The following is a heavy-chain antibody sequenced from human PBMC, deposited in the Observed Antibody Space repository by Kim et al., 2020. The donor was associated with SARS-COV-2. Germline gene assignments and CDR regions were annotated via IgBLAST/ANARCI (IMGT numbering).Heavy chain of an antibody. V-gene: IGHV4-34*01. CDR1: GGSFSGYY. CDR3: ARGARESGYYYYYYGMDV. J-gene: IGHJ6*02. CDR2: INHSGST. Sequence: SETLSLTCAVYGGSFSGYYWSWIRQPPGKGLEWIGEINHSGSTNYNPSLKSRVTISVDTSKNQFSLKLSSVTAADTAVYYCARGARESGYYYYYYGMDVWGQGTTVTVSS. D-gene: IGHD5-12*01.